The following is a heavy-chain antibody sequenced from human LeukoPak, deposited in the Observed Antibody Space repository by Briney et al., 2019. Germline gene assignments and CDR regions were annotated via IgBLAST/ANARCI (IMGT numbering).Heavy chain of an antibody. CDR2: IIPIFGTA. J-gene: IGHJ6*02. Sequence: SVKVSCKASGGTFSSYAISWVRQAPGQGLEWMGGIIPIFGTANYAQKFQGRVTITADESTSTAYMELSSLRSEDTAVYYCASKGTAIVFGPPLYYYYYGMDVWGQGTTVTVSS. CDR1: GGTFSSYA. V-gene: IGHV1-69*13. CDR3: ASKGTAIVFGPPLYYYYYGMDV. D-gene: IGHD3/OR15-3a*01.